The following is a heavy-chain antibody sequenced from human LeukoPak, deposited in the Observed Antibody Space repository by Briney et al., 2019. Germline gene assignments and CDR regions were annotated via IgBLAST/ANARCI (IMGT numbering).Heavy chain of an antibody. D-gene: IGHD2-2*01. J-gene: IGHJ5*02. CDR2: INPNSGGT. CDR3: ARVPASIVVVPAAIWFDP. Sequence: ASVKVSCKASGYTFTGYYMHWVRQAPGQGLEWMGWINPNSGGTNYAQKFQGRVTMTRDTSISTAYMELSRLRSDDTAVYYCARVPASIVVVPAAIWFDPWGQRTLVTVSS. CDR1: GYTFTGYY. V-gene: IGHV1-2*02.